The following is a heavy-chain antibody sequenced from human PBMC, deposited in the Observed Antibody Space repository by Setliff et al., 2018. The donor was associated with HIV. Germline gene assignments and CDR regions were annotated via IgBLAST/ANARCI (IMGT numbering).Heavy chain of an antibody. CDR1: GGSISSSSYY. CDR2: IYYSGST. V-gene: IGHV4-39*01. D-gene: IGHD3-9*01. CDR3: AAPRGMSTILVY. J-gene: IGHJ4*02. Sequence: PSETLSLTCTVSGGSISSSSYYWGWIRQPPGKGLEWIGSIYYSGSTYYNPSLKSRVTISVDTSKNQFSLKLSSVTAADTAVYYCAAPRGMSTILVYWGQGSLVTVSS.